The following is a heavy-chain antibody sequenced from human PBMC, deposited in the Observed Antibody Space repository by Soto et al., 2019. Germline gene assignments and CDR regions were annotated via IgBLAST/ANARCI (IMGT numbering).Heavy chain of an antibody. CDR2: INHSGST. D-gene: IGHD2-15*01. J-gene: IGHJ5*02. CDR3: ARGLNGVVAANSGVYRWFDP. V-gene: IGHV4-34*01. CDR1: GGSFSGYY. Sequence: SQTLSLTCAVYGGSFSGYYWSWIRQPPGKGLEWIGEINHSGSTNYNPSLKSRVTISVDTSKNQFSLKLSSVTAADTAVYYCARGLNGVVAANSGVYRWFDPWGQGTLVTVSS.